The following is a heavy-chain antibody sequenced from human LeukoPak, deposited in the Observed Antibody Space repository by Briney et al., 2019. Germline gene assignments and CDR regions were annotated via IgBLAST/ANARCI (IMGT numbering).Heavy chain of an antibody. J-gene: IGHJ4*02. CDR3: IRDAWLDY. Sequence: GGSLRLSCTASGFTFGDYAVTWVRQAPGKGLEWVGLIRSKTYGGTTEYAASVKGRFTISRDDSNSIAYLQMDSLKTEDTAVYYCIRDAWLDYWGQGTLVTVSS. V-gene: IGHV3-49*04. CDR2: IRSKTYGGTT. CDR1: GFTFGDYA. D-gene: IGHD5-24*01.